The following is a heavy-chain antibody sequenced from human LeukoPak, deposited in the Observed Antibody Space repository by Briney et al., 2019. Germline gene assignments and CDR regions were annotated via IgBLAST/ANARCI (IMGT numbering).Heavy chain of an antibody. CDR2: ISIYNGNT. Sequence: ASVKVSCKASGGTFSSYATSWVRQAPGQGLEWMGWISIYNGNTKYAQKVQGRVTMTTDTSTSTAYMELRSLRSDDTAVYYCARDRRRQQLELRYYYMDVWGKGTTVTISS. CDR3: ARDRRRQQLELRYYYMDV. J-gene: IGHJ6*03. CDR1: GGTFSSYA. D-gene: IGHD6-13*01. V-gene: IGHV1-18*01.